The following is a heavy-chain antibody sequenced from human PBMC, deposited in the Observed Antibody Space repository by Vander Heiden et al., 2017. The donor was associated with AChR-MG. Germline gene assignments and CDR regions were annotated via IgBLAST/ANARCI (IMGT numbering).Heavy chain of an antibody. CDR2: ISGSGGST. J-gene: IGHJ3*02. D-gene: IGHD4-17*01. Sequence: EVQLLEAGGGLVQPGGSLRISWAASGFSLGSYAMSWVRQAPGKGLEWVSAISGSGGSTYYADSVKCRFTISRDNSKNTLYLQMNSLRAEDTAVYYCAKGYGDYELDAFDIWGQGTMVTVSS. CDR3: AKGYGDYELDAFDI. CDR1: GFSLGSYA. V-gene: IGHV3-23*01.